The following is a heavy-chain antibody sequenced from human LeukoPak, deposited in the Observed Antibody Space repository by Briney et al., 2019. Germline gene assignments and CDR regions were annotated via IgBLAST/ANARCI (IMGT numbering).Heavy chain of an antibody. CDR3: AKFLSIVVVPAAMDFDY. V-gene: IGHV3-30*18. Sequence: PGRSLRLSCAASGFTFSSYGMHWVRQAPGKGLEWVAVISYDGSNKYYADSVKGRFTISRDNSKNTLYLQMNSLRAEDTAVYYCAKFLSIVVVPAAMDFDYWGQGTLVTVSS. J-gene: IGHJ4*02. D-gene: IGHD2-2*01. CDR1: GFTFSSYG. CDR2: ISYDGSNK.